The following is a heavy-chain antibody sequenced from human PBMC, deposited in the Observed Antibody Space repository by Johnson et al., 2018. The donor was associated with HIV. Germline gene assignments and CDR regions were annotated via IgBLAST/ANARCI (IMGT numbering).Heavy chain of an antibody. CDR2: IWPDGSNR. CDR3: AREWSNTRWTYGLDI. D-gene: IGHD4-17*01. V-gene: IGHV3-33*01. CDR1: GLSLSAYG. Sequence: QVQLVESGGGVVQPGTSLRLSCEASGLSLSAYGLHWVRQAPGKGLEWLAVIWPDGSNRFYADSVKGRFTISRDNSKTTLSLQMNSLRADDTAVYYCAREWSNTRWTYGLDIWGQGTMVTVSS. J-gene: IGHJ3*02.